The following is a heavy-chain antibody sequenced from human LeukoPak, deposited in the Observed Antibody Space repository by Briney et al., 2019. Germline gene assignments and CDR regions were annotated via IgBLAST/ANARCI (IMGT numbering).Heavy chain of an antibody. CDR3: ARPDSSGWYEN. CDR2: IYYSGST. J-gene: IGHJ4*02. D-gene: IGHD6-19*01. Sequence: SETLSLTCTVSGGSLSSYYWSWIRQPPGKGLEWIGYIYYSGSTNYNPSLKSRVTISVDTSKNQFSLKLSSVTAADTAVYYCARPDSSGWYENWGQGTLVTVSS. V-gene: IGHV4-59*08. CDR1: GGSLSSYY.